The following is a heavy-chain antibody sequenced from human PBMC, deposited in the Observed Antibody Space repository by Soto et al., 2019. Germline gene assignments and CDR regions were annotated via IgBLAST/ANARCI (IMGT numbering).Heavy chain of an antibody. D-gene: IGHD2-15*01. Sequence: GGSLRLSCAASGLTFSSYSMNWVRQAPGKGLAWVSSISSSSSYIYYADSVKGRFTISRDNAKNSLYLQMNSLRAEDTAVYYCARDKLGYCSGGSCYSAFDIWGQGTMVTVSS. J-gene: IGHJ3*02. CDR2: ISSSSSYI. CDR1: GLTFSSYS. CDR3: ARDKLGYCSGGSCYSAFDI. V-gene: IGHV3-21*01.